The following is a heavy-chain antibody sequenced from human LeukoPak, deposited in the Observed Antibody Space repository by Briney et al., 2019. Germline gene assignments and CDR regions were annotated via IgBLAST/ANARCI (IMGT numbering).Heavy chain of an antibody. Sequence: PGRSLRLSCAASGFTLSSYGMHWVRQAPGKGLEWVAVISYDGSNKYYADSVKGRFTISRDNSKNTLFLQMNRLGAEETAVYYCAKDFRARGYFDWLFQHWGQGTLVTVSS. CDR2: ISYDGSNK. CDR1: GFTLSSYG. D-gene: IGHD3-9*01. J-gene: IGHJ1*01. V-gene: IGHV3-30*18. CDR3: AKDFRARGYFDWLFQH.